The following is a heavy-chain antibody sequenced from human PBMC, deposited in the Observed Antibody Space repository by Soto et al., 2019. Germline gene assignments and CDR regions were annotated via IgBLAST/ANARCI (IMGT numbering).Heavy chain of an antibody. J-gene: IGHJ3*02. V-gene: IGHV4-4*02. CDR1: GGSISSSNW. Sequence: SETLSLTCAVSGGSISSSNWWSWVRQPPGKGLEWIGEIYHSGSTNYNPSLKSRVTISVDKSKNQFSLKLSSVTAADTAVYYCARVGEMATIPPGGNAFDIWGQGTMVTVSS. D-gene: IGHD5-12*01. CDR2: IYHSGST. CDR3: ARVGEMATIPPGGNAFDI.